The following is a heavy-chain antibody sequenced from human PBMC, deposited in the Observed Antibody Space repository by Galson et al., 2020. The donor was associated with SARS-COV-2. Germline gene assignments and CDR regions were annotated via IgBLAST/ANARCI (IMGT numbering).Heavy chain of an antibody. CDR2: IRSKIYGVTT. J-gene: IGHJ6*03. Sequence: GGSLRLSCLFSGFTFGDYSINWFRQAPGKGLEWVGFIRSKIYGVTTKCAAAVEGRFSISGDDSKSIVYLQMNSLKTEDTAVYYCASFPDWNFSFTSMDVWGKGTTVSVSS. CDR1: GFTFGDYS. CDR3: ASFPDWNFSFTSMDV. V-gene: IGHV3-49*03. D-gene: IGHD1-7*01.